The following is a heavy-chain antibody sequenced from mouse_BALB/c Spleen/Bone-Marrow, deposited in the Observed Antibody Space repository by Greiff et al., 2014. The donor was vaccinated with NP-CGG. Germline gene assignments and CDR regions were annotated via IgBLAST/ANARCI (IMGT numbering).Heavy chain of an antibody. V-gene: IGHV1-5*01. CDR1: GYTFTSYW. Sequence: EVQLQQSGTVLARPGASVKMSCKASGYTFTSYWMHWVKQRPGQGLEWIGAIYPGDSDTSYNQKFKGKAKLSAVTSTSTAYMELSSLTNEGSAVYYCTRYYYRFSAWFAYWGQGTLVTVSA. J-gene: IGHJ3*01. CDR3: TRYYYRFSAWFAY. CDR2: IYPGDSDT. D-gene: IGHD2-14*01.